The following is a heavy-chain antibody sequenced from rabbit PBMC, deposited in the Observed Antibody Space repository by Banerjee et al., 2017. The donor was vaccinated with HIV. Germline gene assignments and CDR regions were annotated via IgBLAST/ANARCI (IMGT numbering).Heavy chain of an antibody. CDR1: GLDFSSNYR. J-gene: IGHJ4*01. V-gene: IGHV1S40*01. Sequence: QSLEESGGDLVKPGASLTLTCTASGLDFSSNYRMCWVRQAPGKGLERIACIDTGSGNTVYASWAKGRFTISKTSSTTVTLQMTGLTAADTATCFCATYSGTYYARHLWGPGTLVTVS. CDR2: IDTGSGNT. CDR3: ATYSGTYYARHL. D-gene: IGHD1-1*01.